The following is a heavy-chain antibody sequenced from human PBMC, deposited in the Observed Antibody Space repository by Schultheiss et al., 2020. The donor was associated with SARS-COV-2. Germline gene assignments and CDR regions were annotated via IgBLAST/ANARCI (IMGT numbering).Heavy chain of an antibody. CDR2: SKDKHENYNT. J-gene: IGHJ4*02. CDR3: ARADYYGSGIGYFDY. V-gene: IGHV3-72*01. CDR1: GFTFSSYG. Sequence: GGSLRLSCAASGFTFSSYGMHWVRQAPGMGLEWVGRSKDKHENYNTEYAASVKGRFTILRDDSKNAMYLQMNSLKSDDTAVYYCARADYYGSGIGYFDYWGQGTLVTVSS. D-gene: IGHD3-10*01.